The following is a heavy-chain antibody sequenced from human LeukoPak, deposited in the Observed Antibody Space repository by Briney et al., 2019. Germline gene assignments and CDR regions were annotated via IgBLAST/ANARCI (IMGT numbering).Heavy chain of an antibody. CDR3: SAEPQDYYDSSGYSDY. CDR2: IYTSGST. D-gene: IGHD3-22*01. V-gene: IGHV4-61*02. J-gene: IGHJ4*02. Sequence: SQTLFLTCTVSGGSISSGSYYWSWIRQPAGKGLEWIGRIYTSGSTNYNPSLKSRVTISVDTSKNQFSLKLSSVTAADTAVYYCSAEPQDYYDSSGYSDYWGQGTLVTVSS. CDR1: GGSISSGSYY.